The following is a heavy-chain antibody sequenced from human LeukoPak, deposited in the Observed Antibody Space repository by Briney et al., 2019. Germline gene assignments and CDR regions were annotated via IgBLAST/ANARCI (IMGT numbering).Heavy chain of an antibody. CDR2: INPNSGGT. Sequence: GASVKVSCKASGYTFTGYYMHWVRQAPGQGLEWMGWINPNSGGTNYAQKFQGRVTMTRDTSISTAYMELSSLKSDDTAVYYCARACSGGICYSDNWLDPWGQGTQVTVSS. V-gene: IGHV1-2*02. CDR3: ARACSGGICYSDNWLDP. CDR1: GYTFTGYY. J-gene: IGHJ5*02. D-gene: IGHD2-15*01.